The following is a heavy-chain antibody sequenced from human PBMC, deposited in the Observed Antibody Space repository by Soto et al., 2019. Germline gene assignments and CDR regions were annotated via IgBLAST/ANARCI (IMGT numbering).Heavy chain of an antibody. CDR1: GFTFDDYA. Sequence: GGSLRLSCAASGFTFDDYAMHWVRQAPGKGLEWVSGISWNSGSIGYADSAKGRFTISRDNAKNSLYLQMNSLRAEDTALYYCAKEVGAFDIWGQGTMVTVSS. V-gene: IGHV3-9*01. CDR3: AKEVGAFDI. CDR2: ISWNSGSI. J-gene: IGHJ3*02.